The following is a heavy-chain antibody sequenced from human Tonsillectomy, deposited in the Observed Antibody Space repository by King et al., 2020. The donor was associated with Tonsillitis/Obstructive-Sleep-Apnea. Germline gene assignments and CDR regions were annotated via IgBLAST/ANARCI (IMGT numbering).Heavy chain of an antibody. D-gene: IGHD4-11*01. CDR2: INHSGSA. V-gene: IGHV4-34*01. CDR3: ASRYTNYEGWFDP. Sequence: VQLQQWGAGLLKPSETLSLTCAVYGGSLSGYYWSWIRQPPGKGLEWIGEINHSGSANYNPSLKSRVTISVDTAKNQFSLKLRSVPAADPAVYYCASRYTNYEGWFDPWGQGTPVTVSS. CDR1: GGSLSGYY. J-gene: IGHJ5*02.